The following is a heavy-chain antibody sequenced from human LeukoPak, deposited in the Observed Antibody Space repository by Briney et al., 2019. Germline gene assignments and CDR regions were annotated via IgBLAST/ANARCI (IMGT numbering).Heavy chain of an antibody. CDR2: IYHSGHT. V-gene: IGHV4-59*08. Sequence: PSETLSITCSVSGASISSDYWSWIRQPPGKGLEWIGYIYHSGHTMSNPSLKSRVTISIDTSNNQFSLKLSSVTAADTAVYYCASSEYYYDSSGYYSNWLDPWGQGTLVTVSS. J-gene: IGHJ5*02. CDR3: ASSEYYYDSSGYYSNWLDP. D-gene: IGHD3-22*01. CDR1: GASISSDY.